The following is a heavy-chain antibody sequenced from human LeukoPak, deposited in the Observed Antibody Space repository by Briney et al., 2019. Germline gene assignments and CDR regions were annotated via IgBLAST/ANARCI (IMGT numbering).Heavy chain of an antibody. J-gene: IGHJ3*01. CDR3: ARPNITSYYDSRGYDAFDV. CDR2: IYPDGSDT. Sequence: GESLKISCKGSGYKFNAYWIAWVRQMPGKGREWMGIIYPDGSDTRYSPSFQGQVTISADKSVSIAYLQWSSLKASDTAMYYCARPNITSYYDSRGYDAFDVWGQGTMVIVSS. D-gene: IGHD3-22*01. CDR1: GYKFNAYW. V-gene: IGHV5-51*01.